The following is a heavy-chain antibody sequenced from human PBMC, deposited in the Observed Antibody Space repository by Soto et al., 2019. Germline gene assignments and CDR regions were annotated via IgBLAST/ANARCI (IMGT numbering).Heavy chain of an antibody. J-gene: IGHJ3*02. D-gene: IGHD2-15*01. CDR2: ISWNSGSL. CDR1: GFTFSSYG. Sequence: PGGSLRLSCAASGFTFSSYGMHWVRQAPGKGLEWVSGISWNSGSLGCADSVKGRFTISRDNAKNSLYLQMSSLRAEDTALYYCAKDVRIGYCSGDSCDPDAFDIWGQGTMVTVSS. CDR3: AKDVRIGYCSGDSCDPDAFDI. V-gene: IGHV3-9*01.